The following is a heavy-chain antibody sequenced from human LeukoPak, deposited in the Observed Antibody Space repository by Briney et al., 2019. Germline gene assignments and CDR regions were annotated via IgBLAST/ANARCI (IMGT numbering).Heavy chain of an antibody. CDR1: GGTFSSYA. Sequence: ASVKVSCKASGGTFSSYAISWVRQAPGQGLEWMGGIIPIFGTANYAQKFQGRVTITADESTSTAYMELSSLRSEDTAVYYCARTSQGWLRNPYYYYGMDVWGQGTTVTVSS. CDR3: ARTSQGWLRNPYYYYGMDV. CDR2: IIPIFGTA. V-gene: IGHV1-69*13. D-gene: IGHD5-12*01. J-gene: IGHJ6*02.